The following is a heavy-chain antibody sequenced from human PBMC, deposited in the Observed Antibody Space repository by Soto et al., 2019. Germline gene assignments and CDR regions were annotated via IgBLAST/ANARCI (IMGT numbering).Heavy chain of an antibody. CDR1: VGSITGYC. CDR3: ASERTPRTGFDY. V-gene: IGHV4-59*01. Sequence: SETLSLTCTVSVGSITGYCRSWIRPSPGKGLEWIGCSYYTGATNYNPSLKSRVTISVDTSKKQFSLTLSSATAADSAVYYCASERTPRTGFDYWGQGTLVTVSS. D-gene: IGHD7-27*01. J-gene: IGHJ4*02. CDR2: SYYTGAT.